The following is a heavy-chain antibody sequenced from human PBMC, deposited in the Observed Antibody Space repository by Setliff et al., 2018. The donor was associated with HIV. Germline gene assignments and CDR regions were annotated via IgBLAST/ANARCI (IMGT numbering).Heavy chain of an antibody. J-gene: IGHJ6*03. CDR1: GFTFSDYP. Sequence: GGSLRLSCAASGFTFSDYPMNWVRQAPGKGLEWVSYISGGSDLKDYAESVKGRFTISRDNAKNSLYLQMKSLRAEDTAVYYCAREDTLVATNVGYYYYYMDVWGKGTTVTVSS. CDR3: AREDTLVATNVGYYYYYMDV. V-gene: IGHV3-21*05. D-gene: IGHD5-12*01. CDR2: ISGGSDLK.